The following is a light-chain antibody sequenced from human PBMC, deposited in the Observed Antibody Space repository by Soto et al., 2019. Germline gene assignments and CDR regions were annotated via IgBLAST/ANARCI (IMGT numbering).Light chain of an antibody. Sequence: DIVMTQSPDSLAVSLGERATINCKSSQSVLHSFTNKNYLAWFQQKPGQPPKLLIYWASTRQSGVPDRFSGSGSGTDFALTISSLRAEDVAVYYCQQYYATPRTFGQGTKVEIK. V-gene: IGKV4-1*01. CDR2: WAS. CDR1: QSVLHSFTNKNY. CDR3: QQYYATPRT. J-gene: IGKJ1*01.